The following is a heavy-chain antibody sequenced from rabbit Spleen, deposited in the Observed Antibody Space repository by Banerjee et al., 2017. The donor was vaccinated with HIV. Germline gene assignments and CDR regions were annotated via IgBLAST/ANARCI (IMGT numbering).Heavy chain of an antibody. V-gene: IGHV1S45*01. CDR2: IYTSSGGT. CDR3: ARADYGGSYSHVFTL. D-gene: IGHD8-1*01. Sequence: QEQLVESGGGLVRPEGSLKLSCTASGFSFSSSYFMCWVRQAPGKGLEWIACIYTSSGGTWYASWAKGRFTISKASSTTVTLQMTSLTAADTATYFCARADYGGSYSHVFTLWGQGTLVTVS. J-gene: IGHJ4*01. CDR1: GFSFSSSYF.